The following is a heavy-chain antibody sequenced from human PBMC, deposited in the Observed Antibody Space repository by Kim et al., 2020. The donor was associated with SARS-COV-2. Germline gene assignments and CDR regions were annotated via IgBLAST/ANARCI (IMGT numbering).Heavy chain of an antibody. Sequence: GGSLRLSCAASGFTFSNAWMSWVRQAPGKGLEWVGRIKSKTDGGTTDYAAPVKGRFTISRDDSKNTLYLQMNSLKTEDTAVYYCTTRSSSWYYYYYGMDVWGQGTTVTVSS. CDR2: IKSKTDGGTT. CDR3: TTRSSSWYYYYYGMDV. V-gene: IGHV3-15*01. D-gene: IGHD6-13*01. J-gene: IGHJ6*02. CDR1: GFTFSNAW.